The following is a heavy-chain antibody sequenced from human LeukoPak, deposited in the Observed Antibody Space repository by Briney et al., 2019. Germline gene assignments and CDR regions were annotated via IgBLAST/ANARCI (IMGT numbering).Heavy chain of an antibody. J-gene: IGHJ4*02. Sequence: ASVKVSCKASGGTFNSYAISWVRQAPGQGLEWMGWISAYNGNTNYAQKLQGRVTMTTDTSTSTAYMELRSLRSDDTAVYYCARVEYGDSGSGYWGQGTLVTVSS. D-gene: IGHD4-17*01. V-gene: IGHV1-18*01. CDR2: ISAYNGNT. CDR3: ARVEYGDSGSGY. CDR1: GGTFNSYA.